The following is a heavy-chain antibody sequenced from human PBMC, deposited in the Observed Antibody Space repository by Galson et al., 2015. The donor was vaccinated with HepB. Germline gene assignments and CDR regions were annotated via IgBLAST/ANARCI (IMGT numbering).Heavy chain of an antibody. V-gene: IGHV4-4*02. CDR2: IHHTGST. J-gene: IGHJ4*02. D-gene: IGHD4-17*01. Sequence: SETLSLTCAVSGGSITSNNWWSWVRQPPGKRLEWIGEIHHTGSTNYNPSLQSRVTISTDKSKNQFSLKVNSVTAADTSVYYCARATLTTGFDSWGQGTLVTVSP. CDR3: ARATLTTGFDS. CDR1: GGSITSNNW.